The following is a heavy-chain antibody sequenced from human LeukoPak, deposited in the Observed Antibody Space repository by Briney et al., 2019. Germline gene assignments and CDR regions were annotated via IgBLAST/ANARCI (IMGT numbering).Heavy chain of an antibody. D-gene: IGHD5-24*01. Sequence: SETLSLTCTVSGGSISSSTYYWGWIRQPPGKGLEWIGNIYYNGSTYYNPSLKSRVTISVDTSKNQFSLKLSSVTAADTAVYYCAREQRWLQFPRAFDIWGQGTMVTVSS. V-gene: IGHV4-39*07. CDR3: AREQRWLQFPRAFDI. CDR1: GGSISSSTYY. J-gene: IGHJ3*02. CDR2: IYYNGST.